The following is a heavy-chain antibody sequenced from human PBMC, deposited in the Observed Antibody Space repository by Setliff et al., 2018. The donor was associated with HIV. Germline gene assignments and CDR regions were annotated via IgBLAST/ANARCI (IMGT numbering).Heavy chain of an antibody. J-gene: IGHJ4*02. CDR1: GYTFTSYA. V-gene: IGHV7-4-1*02. CDR3: ARVPHNYYDSSGYYAPHFDY. CDR2: INTNTGNP. Sequence: GASVKVSCKASGYTFTSYAMNWVRQAPGQGLEWMGWINTNTGNPTYAQGFTGRFVFSLDTSVSTAYLQISSLKAEDTAVYYCARVPHNYYDSSGYYAPHFDYWGQGTLVTVSS. D-gene: IGHD3-22*01.